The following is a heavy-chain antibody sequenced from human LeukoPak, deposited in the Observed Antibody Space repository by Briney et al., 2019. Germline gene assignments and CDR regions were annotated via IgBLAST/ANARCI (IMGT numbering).Heavy chain of an antibody. Sequence: SETLSLTCTVSGGSISSYYWSWIRQPPGKGLEWIGYIYYSGSTNYNPSLKSRVTISVDTSKNQFSLKLSSVTAADTAVYYCARTTGGIVATINRDYYYMDVWGKGTTVTVSS. J-gene: IGHJ6*03. CDR1: GGSISSYY. D-gene: IGHD5-12*01. CDR3: ARTTGGIVATINRDYYYMDV. CDR2: IYYSGST. V-gene: IGHV4-59*01.